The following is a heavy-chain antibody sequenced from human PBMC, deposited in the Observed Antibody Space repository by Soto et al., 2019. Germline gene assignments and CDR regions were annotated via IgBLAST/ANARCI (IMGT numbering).Heavy chain of an antibody. CDR2: ISSSSSTI. J-gene: IGHJ6*02. Sequence: GGSLRLSCAASGFTFSSYSMNWVRQAPGKGLEWVSYISSSSSTIYYADSEKGRFTISRDNAKNSLYLQMNSLRDEDTAVYYCARDGSIAAPHYYYYYGMDVWGQGTTVTVSS. CDR3: ARDGSIAAPHYYYYYGMDV. V-gene: IGHV3-48*02. CDR1: GFTFSSYS. D-gene: IGHD6-13*01.